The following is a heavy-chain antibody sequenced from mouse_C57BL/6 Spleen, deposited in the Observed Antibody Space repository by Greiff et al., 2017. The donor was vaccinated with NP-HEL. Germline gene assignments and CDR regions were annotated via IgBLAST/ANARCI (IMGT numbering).Heavy chain of an antibody. J-gene: IGHJ3*01. Sequence: QVQLQQPGTELVKPGASVKLSCKASGYTFTSYWMHWVKQRPGQGLEWIGNINPSNGGTNYNEKFKSKATLTVDKSSSTAYMQLSSLTSEDAAVYYCARSGHYDGSSPAWFAYWGQGTLVTVSA. CDR2: INPSNGGT. CDR1: GYTFTSYW. V-gene: IGHV1-53*01. CDR3: ARSGHYDGSSPAWFAY. D-gene: IGHD1-1*01.